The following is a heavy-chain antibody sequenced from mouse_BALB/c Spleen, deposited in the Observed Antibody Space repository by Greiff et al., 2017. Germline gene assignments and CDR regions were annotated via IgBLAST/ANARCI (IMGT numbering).Heavy chain of an antibody. V-gene: IGHV1-4*02. Sequence: HVQLQQSAAELARPGASVKMSCKASGYTFTSYTMHWVKQRPGQGLEWIGYINPSSGYTEYNQKFKDKTTLTADKSSSTAYMQLSSLTSEDSAVYYCARGSYYRYSYAMDYWGQGTSVTVSS. CDR1: GYTFTSYT. CDR2: INPSSGYT. J-gene: IGHJ4*01. D-gene: IGHD2-14*01. CDR3: ARGSYYRYSYAMDY.